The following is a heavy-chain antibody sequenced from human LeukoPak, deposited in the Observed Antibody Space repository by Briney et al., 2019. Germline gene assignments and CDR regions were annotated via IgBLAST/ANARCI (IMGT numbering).Heavy chain of an antibody. V-gene: IGHV3-21*01. CDR2: ISSSSSYI. Sequence: PGGSLRLSCAASGFTFSSYSMNWVRQAPGKGLEWVSSISSSSSYIYYADSVKGRFTISRDNAKNSLYLQMNSLRAEDTAVYYCARTSYYYDSSGYHFDYWGQGTLVTVSS. J-gene: IGHJ4*02. CDR3: ARTSYYYDSSGYHFDY. CDR1: GFTFSSYS. D-gene: IGHD3-22*01.